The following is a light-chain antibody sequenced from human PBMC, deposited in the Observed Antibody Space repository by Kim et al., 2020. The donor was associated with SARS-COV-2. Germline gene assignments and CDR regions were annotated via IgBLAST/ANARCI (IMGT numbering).Light chain of an antibody. V-gene: IGKV3-15*01. Sequence: EIVMTQSTATLSVSPGERATLSCRASQSVSSNLAWYQQKPGQAPRLLIYGASTRATGIPARFSGSGSGTEFTLTISSLQSEDFAVYYCQQYNNWPRIFGGGTKLEI. CDR3: QQYNNWPRI. CDR1: QSVSSN. J-gene: IGKJ4*01. CDR2: GAS.